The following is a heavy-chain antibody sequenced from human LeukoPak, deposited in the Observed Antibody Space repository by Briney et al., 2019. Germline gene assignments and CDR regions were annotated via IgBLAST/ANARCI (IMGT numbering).Heavy chain of an antibody. J-gene: IGHJ4*02. Sequence: SETLSLTCSVSGGSISNYYWSWIRQPPGKGLEWIGDLYYSGDTNYNPSLKSRVTISVDTSKNQFSLSLSSVTAADTAVYYCASSHPLGSNNDYYTPFDYWGQGTLVTVSS. V-gene: IGHV4-59*01. CDR1: GGSISNYY. D-gene: IGHD3-3*01. CDR3: ASSHPLGSNNDYYTPFDY. CDR2: LYYSGDT.